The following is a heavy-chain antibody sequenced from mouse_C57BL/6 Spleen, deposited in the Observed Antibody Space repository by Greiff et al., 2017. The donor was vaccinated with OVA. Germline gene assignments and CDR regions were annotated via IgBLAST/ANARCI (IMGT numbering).Heavy chain of an antibody. Sequence: EVQVVESGPGLVKPSQSLSLTCSVTGYSITSGYYWNWIRQFPGNKLEWMGYISYDGSNNYNPSLKNRISITRDTSKNQFFLKLNSVTTEDTATYYCAREGAYYGSSYFDYWGQGTTLTVSS. D-gene: IGHD1-1*01. CDR2: ISYDGSN. J-gene: IGHJ2*01. CDR1: GYSITSGYY. V-gene: IGHV3-6*01. CDR3: AREGAYYGSSYFDY.